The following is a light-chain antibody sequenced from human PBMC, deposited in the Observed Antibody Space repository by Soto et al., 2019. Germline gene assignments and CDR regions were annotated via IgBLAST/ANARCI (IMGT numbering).Light chain of an antibody. J-gene: IGKJ5*01. CDR2: GAS. CDR3: QQYDNSST. Sequence: EIVLTQSPGTLSLSPGEGATLSCRASQSVSSNNLAWYHQKPGQPPRLLIYGASSRATGIPDRFSGSGSGTDFTLTISRLEPEDFAVYYCQQYDNSSTFGQGTRLEIE. CDR1: QSVSSNN. V-gene: IGKV3-20*01.